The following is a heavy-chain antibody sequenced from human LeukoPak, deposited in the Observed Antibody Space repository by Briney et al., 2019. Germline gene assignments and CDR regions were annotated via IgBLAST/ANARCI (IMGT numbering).Heavy chain of an antibody. D-gene: IGHD6-19*01. Sequence: GGSLRLSCAASGFTFSNYWMHWVRQAPGKGLEWVSRINERATIISYADSVKGRFTISRDDSKNMVHLQMNSLTGEDTALYYCVRRGDASSGWGDHDFWGQGALVTVSS. J-gene: IGHJ4*02. CDR3: VRRGDASSGWGDHDF. V-gene: IGHV3-74*01. CDR2: INERATII. CDR1: GFTFSNYW.